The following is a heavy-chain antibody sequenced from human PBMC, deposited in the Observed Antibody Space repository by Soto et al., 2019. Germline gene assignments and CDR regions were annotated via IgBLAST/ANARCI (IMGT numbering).Heavy chain of an antibody. CDR2: IKQDGSEK. V-gene: IGHV3-7*01. Sequence: EVQLVESRGGLVQPGGSLRLSCAASGFTFSSYGMSWVRQAPGKGLEWVANIKQDGSEKYYVDSVKGRFTISRDNAKNSLYLQMNSLRAEDTAVYYCAGVKAVAGTANYYFDVWGKGTTVTVSS. CDR1: GFTFSSYG. D-gene: IGHD6-19*01. J-gene: IGHJ6*03. CDR3: AGVKAVAGTANYYFDV.